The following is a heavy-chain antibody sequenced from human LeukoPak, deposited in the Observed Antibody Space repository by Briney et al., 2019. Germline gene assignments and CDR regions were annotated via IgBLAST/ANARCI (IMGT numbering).Heavy chain of an antibody. V-gene: IGHV3-30*03. CDR2: ISYDGSNK. CDR1: GFTFSDYY. J-gene: IGHJ4*02. D-gene: IGHD3-3*01. CDR3: ARESPYDFWSGYYSSGSFDY. Sequence: GGSLRPSCAASGFTFSDYYMSWVRQAPGKGLEWVAVISYDGSNKYYADSVKGRFTISRDNSKNTLYLQMNSLRAEDTAVYYCARESPYDFWSGYYSSGSFDYWGQGTLVTVSS.